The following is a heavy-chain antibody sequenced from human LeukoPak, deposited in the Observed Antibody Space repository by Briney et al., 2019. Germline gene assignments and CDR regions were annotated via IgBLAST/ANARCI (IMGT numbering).Heavy chain of an antibody. V-gene: IGHV3-21*01. Sequence: GGSLRLSCAASGFTFSSYSMNWVRQAPGKGLEWVSSISSSSSCIYYADSVKGRFTISRDNAKNSLYLQMNSLRAEDTAVYYCARDDRAAAVPFDYWGQGTLVTVSS. D-gene: IGHD6-13*01. CDR1: GFTFSSYS. CDR3: ARDDRAAAVPFDY. CDR2: ISSSSSCI. J-gene: IGHJ4*02.